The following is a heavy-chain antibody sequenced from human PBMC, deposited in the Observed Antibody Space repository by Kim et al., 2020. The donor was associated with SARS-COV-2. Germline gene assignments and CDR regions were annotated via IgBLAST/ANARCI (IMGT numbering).Heavy chain of an antibody. Sequence: QKLQGRVTMTTDTSTSTAYMELRRLRSDDTAVYYCARVGSSWYHYYGMDVWGQGTTVTVSS. CDR3: ARVGSSWYHYYGMDV. J-gene: IGHJ6*02. V-gene: IGHV1-18*01. D-gene: IGHD6-13*01.